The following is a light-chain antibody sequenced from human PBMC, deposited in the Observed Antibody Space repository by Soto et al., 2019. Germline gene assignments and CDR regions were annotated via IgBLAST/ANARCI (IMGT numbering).Light chain of an antibody. J-gene: IGKJ1*01. Sequence: DNRMIQSPSTLASSVGDRVLVACLASQTISNWLAWYQQRPGKAPQLLISDASRLESGVPSRFSGSGSGTEFTLTISSLQPDDSATYYCQQYKSYSPRTFGQGTKVDI. CDR2: DAS. V-gene: IGKV1-5*01. CDR1: QTISNW. CDR3: QQYKSYSPRT.